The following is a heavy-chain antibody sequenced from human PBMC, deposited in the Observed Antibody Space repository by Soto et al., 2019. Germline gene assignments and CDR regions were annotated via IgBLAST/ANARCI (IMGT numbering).Heavy chain of an antibody. CDR3: IRGGSPYYYDY. Sequence: EVQLVESGGGLVQPGGSLKLSCAASGFIFSGSAVHWVRQASGKGLEWVGRILSKAGTYAPAYPACMKGSFTISRDDSENTAFLQMNSLITEDTAVYYCIRGGSPYYYDYWGQGTLVAVSS. CDR1: GFIFSGSA. J-gene: IGHJ4*02. CDR2: ILSKAGTYAP. V-gene: IGHV3-73*01.